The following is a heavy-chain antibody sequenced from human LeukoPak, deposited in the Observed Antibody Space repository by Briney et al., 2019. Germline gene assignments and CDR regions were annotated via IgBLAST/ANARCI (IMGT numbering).Heavy chain of an antibody. CDR3: ARGGDYYDSSGYYRGLAFDI. D-gene: IGHD3-22*01. CDR2: IYYSGST. J-gene: IGHJ3*02. CDR1: GGSISSGDYY. Sequence: PSETLSLTCTVSGGSISSGDYYWSWIRQPPGKGLEWIGYIYYSGSTYYNPSLKSRVTISVDTSKNQFCLKLSSVTAADTAVYYCARGGDYYDSSGYYRGLAFDIWGQGTMVTVSS. V-gene: IGHV4-30-4*08.